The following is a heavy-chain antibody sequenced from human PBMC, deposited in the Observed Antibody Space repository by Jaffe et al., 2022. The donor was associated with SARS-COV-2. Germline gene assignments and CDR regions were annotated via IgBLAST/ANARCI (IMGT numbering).Heavy chain of an antibody. D-gene: IGHD3-10*01. CDR1: GYSFTAYY. CDR3: AKGEGNWFYYSMDV. J-gene: IGHJ6*02. Sequence: QVQLVQSGAEVKKPGASVKVSCKASGYSFTAYYMHWLRQAPGQGLEWMGWINPNSGGTIYAQKFQGWVTMTRDTSISTAYMELSSLKSDATAVYYCAKGEGNWFYYSMDVWGQGTTVTVSS. CDR2: INPNSGGT. V-gene: IGHV1-2*04.